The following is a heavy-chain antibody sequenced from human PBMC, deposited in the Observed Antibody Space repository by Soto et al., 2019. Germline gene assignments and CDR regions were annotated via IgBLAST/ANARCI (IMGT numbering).Heavy chain of an antibody. CDR2: ISGSGGST. D-gene: IGHD6-19*01. V-gene: IGHV3-23*01. Sequence: PGGSLRLSCAASGFTFSSYAMSWVRQAPGKGLEWVSAISGSGGSTYYADSVKGRFTISRDNSKNTLYLQMNSLRAEDTAVYYSAKDFPWLVTPVPPSGFDYCGQETLVTVSS. CDR3: AKDFPWLVTPVPPSGFDY. J-gene: IGHJ4*02. CDR1: GFTFSSYA.